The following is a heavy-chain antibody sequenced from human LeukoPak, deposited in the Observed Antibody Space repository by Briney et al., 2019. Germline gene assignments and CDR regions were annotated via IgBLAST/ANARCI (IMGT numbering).Heavy chain of an antibody. J-gene: IGHJ4*02. Sequence: PGGSLRLSCAASGFTFSNFAMSWVRQAPGKGLEWVSYISSSSSTIYYADSVQGRFTISRDNAKNSLYLQMNSLRAEDTAVYYCARRITASGKHYFDHWGQGTLVTVSS. V-gene: IGHV3-48*01. D-gene: IGHD6-25*01. CDR1: GFTFSNFA. CDR2: ISSSSSTI. CDR3: ARRITASGKHYFDH.